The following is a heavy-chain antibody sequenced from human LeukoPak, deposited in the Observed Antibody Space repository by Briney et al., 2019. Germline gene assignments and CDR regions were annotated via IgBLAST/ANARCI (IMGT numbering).Heavy chain of an antibody. Sequence: GGSPRLSCAASGVTFSSYVMHWVRQAPGKGLEWVAVISYDGSNRYYADSVKGRFTISRDNSKNTLYLQMNSLRAEDTAVYYCAKGIKDIAAAGLTDYYFDYWGQGTLVTVSS. V-gene: IGHV3-30*18. J-gene: IGHJ4*02. CDR3: AKGIKDIAAAGLTDYYFDY. CDR2: ISYDGSNR. CDR1: GVTFSSYV. D-gene: IGHD6-13*01.